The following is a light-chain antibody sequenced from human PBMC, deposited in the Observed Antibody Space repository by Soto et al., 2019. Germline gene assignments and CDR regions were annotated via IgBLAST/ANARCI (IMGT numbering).Light chain of an antibody. CDR1: QSLLHSNGYDS. CDR2: LAS. V-gene: IGKV2-28*01. CDR3: MQALHGPPT. J-gene: IGKJ1*01. Sequence: EIVMTQSPLSLPVTPGEPASTSCRSSQSLLHSNGYDSLDWYLQKPGQSPQLLIYLASNRASGVPARLSGGGSGTDFTQKISTVDADDVGVYCCMQALHGPPTFGHGNKVYIQ.